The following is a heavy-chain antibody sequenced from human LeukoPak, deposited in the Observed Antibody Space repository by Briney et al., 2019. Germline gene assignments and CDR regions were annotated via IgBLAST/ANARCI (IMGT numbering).Heavy chain of an antibody. CDR3: ARRYCSSTSCHQYYYYMDV. V-gene: IGHV4-39*01. Sequence: GSLRLSCAASGFTFNSYWFHWIRQPPGKGLEWIGSIYYSGSTYYNPSLKSRVTISVDTSKNQFSLKLSSVTAADTAVYYCARRYCSSTSCHQYYYYMDVWGKGTTVTVSS. CDR2: IYYSGST. J-gene: IGHJ6*03. D-gene: IGHD2-2*01. CDR1: GFTFNSYW.